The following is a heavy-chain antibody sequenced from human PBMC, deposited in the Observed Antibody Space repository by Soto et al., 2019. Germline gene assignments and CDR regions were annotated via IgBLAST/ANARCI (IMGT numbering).Heavy chain of an antibody. V-gene: IGHV4-61*08. CDR1: GASVSRGAHY. Sequence: PSETLSLTCTVSGASVSRGAHYWSWIRQPPGKGLEWMGNIYYSGSTNYNPSLKSRLTMSVDTSKNQFSLNLSSVTAADMAVYYCARTTPTGKPLLDCWGPGNLVTVSS. CDR2: IYYSGST. J-gene: IGHJ4*02. CDR3: ARTTPTGKPLLDC.